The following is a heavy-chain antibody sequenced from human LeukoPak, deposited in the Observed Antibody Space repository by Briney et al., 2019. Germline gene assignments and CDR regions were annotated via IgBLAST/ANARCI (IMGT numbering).Heavy chain of an antibody. CDR3: ATSGGYSYGYAFDI. J-gene: IGHJ3*02. Sequence: GGSLRLSCAASGFTFSDYYMSWIRQAPGKGLGWVSYISSSGSTIYYADSVKGRFTISRDNAKNSLYLQMNSLRAEDTAVYYCATSGGYSYGYAFDIWGQGTMVTVSS. V-gene: IGHV3-11*01. CDR2: ISSSGSTI. D-gene: IGHD5-18*01. CDR1: GFTFSDYY.